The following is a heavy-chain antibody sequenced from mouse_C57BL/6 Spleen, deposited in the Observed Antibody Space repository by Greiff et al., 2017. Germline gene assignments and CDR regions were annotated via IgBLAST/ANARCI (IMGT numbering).Heavy chain of an antibody. V-gene: IGHV5-17*01. J-gene: IGHJ1*03. Sequence: EVKLVESGGGLVKPGGSLKLSCAASGFTFSDSGMHWVRQAPEKGLEWVAYISSGSSTIYYADTVKGRFTISRDNAKNTLFLQMTSLRSEDTAMYYCARLGNYGWYVDVWGTGTTVTGSS. CDR1: GFTFSDSG. D-gene: IGHD2-1*01. CDR2: ISSGSSTI. CDR3: ARLGNYGWYVDV.